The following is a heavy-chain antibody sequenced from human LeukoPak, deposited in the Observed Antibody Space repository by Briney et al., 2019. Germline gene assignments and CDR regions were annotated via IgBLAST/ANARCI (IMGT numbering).Heavy chain of an antibody. CDR1: GFTFDDYG. CDR3: ARRLEWLPNDY. CDR2: INWNGGST. D-gene: IGHD3-3*01. V-gene: IGHV3-20*04. Sequence: GGSLRLSCAAPGFTFDDYGMSWVRQAPGKGLECVSGINWNGGSTGYADSVKGRFTISRDNAKNSLYLQMNSLRAEDTALYYCARRLEWLPNDYWGQGTLVTVSS. J-gene: IGHJ4*02.